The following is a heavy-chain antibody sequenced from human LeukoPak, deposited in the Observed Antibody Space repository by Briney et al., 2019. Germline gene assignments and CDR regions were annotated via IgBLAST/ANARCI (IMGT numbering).Heavy chain of an antibody. Sequence: ASVKVSCKASGYTFTGYYMHWVRQAPGQGLQWTGWINPNGGDTNYAQKFQGRVTMTRDTSISTAYMELSRLRSDDTAVYYCARDRYYYGSGSRGWFDPWGQGTLVTVSS. CDR1: GYTFTGYY. V-gene: IGHV1-2*02. CDR3: ARDRYYYGSGSRGWFDP. J-gene: IGHJ5*02. D-gene: IGHD3-10*01. CDR2: INPNGGDT.